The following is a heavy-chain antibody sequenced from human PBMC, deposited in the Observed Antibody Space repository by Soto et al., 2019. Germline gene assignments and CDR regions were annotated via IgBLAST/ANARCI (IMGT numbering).Heavy chain of an antibody. CDR1: GGSFSGYY. D-gene: IGHD6-6*01. J-gene: IGHJ4*02. CDR3: ARCFGSSSSRPHDDIDY. CDR2: INHSGST. Sequence: SETLSLTCAVYGGSFSGYYWSWIRQPPGKGLEWIGEINHSGSTNYNPSLKSRVTISVDTSKNQFSLKLSSVTAADTAVYYCARCFGSSSSRPHDDIDYWGQGTLVTVSS. V-gene: IGHV4-34*01.